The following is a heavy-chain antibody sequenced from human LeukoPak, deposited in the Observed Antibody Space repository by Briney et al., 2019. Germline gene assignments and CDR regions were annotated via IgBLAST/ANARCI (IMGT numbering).Heavy chain of an antibody. J-gene: IGHJ3*02. CDR3: ARPSRDGYVDAFDI. CDR2: IYYSGST. Sequence: SETLSLTCSVSGGSISSSTYWWAWIRQPPGKGLEWIGSIYYSGSTHYNPSLKSRVTISVDTSNNQFSLKLTSATAADTAVYYCARPSRDGYVDAFDIWGQGTMVDVSS. D-gene: IGHD5-24*01. V-gene: IGHV4-39*01. CDR1: GGSISSSTYW.